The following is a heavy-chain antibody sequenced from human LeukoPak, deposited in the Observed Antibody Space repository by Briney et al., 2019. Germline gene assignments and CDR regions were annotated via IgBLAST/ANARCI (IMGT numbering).Heavy chain of an antibody. D-gene: IGHD3-3*01. CDR3: ARDRGTYYDFWSGYPDY. J-gene: IGHJ4*02. V-gene: IGHV3-7*03. CDR1: GFTFNNYW. CDR2: IKQDGSEK. Sequence: GXSLRLSCAASGFTFNNYWMSWVRQAPGKGLEWVASIKQDGSEKYYVDSVKARFTISRVNAKNSLYLQMNSLRAEDTALYYCARDRGTYYDFWSGYPDYWGQGTLVTVSS.